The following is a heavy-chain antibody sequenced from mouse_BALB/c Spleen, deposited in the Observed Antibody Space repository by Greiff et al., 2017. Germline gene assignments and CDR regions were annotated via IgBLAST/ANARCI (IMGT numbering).Heavy chain of an antibody. CDR3: ARHVDYDGGFAY. V-gene: IGHV5-17*02. J-gene: IGHJ3*01. D-gene: IGHD2-4*01. CDR1: GFTFSSFG. CDR2: ISSGSSTI. Sequence: EVQVVESGGGLVQPGGSRKLSCAASGFTFSSFGMHWVRQAPEKGLEWVAYISSGSSTIYYADTVKGRFTISRDNPKNTLFLQMTSLRSEDTAMYYCARHVDYDGGFAYWGQGTLVTVSA.